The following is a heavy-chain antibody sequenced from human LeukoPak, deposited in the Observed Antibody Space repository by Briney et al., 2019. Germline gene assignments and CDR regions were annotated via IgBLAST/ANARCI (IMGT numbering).Heavy chain of an antibody. CDR3: ARDWRYYDSSGSLGY. CDR2: ISSSSSYI. Sequence: GSLRLSCAASGFTFSSYSMNWVRQAPGKGLEWVSSISSSSSYIYYADSVKGRFTISRDNAKNSLYLQMNSLRAEDTAVYYCARDWRYYDSSGSLGYWGQGTLVTVSS. V-gene: IGHV3-21*01. D-gene: IGHD3-22*01. CDR1: GFTFSSYS. J-gene: IGHJ4*02.